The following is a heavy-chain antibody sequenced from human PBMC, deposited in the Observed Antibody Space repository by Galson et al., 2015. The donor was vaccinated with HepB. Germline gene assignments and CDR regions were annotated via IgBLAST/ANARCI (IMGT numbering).Heavy chain of an antibody. CDR2: IIPILGIA. CDR3: ARDLTMTVVVIMGY. J-gene: IGHJ4*02. V-gene: IGHV1-69*04. CDR1: GGTFSSYT. D-gene: IGHD3-22*01. Sequence: SVKVSCKASGGTFSSYTISWVRQAPGQGLEWMGRIIPILGIANYAQKFQGRVTITADKSASTAYMELSSLRSEDTAVYYCARDLTMTVVVIMGYWGQGTLVTVSS.